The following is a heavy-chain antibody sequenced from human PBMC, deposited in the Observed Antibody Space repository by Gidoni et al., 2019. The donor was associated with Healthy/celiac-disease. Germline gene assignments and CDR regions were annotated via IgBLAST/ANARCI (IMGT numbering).Heavy chain of an antibody. J-gene: IGHJ6*02. CDR2: INSDGSST. V-gene: IGHV3-74*01. Sequence: VQLLASWGGLVQPGGSLRLSCPVSGFTFSSYWMHWVRQAPGKGLVWVSRINSDGSSTSYEDSVKGRFTISRDNAKNTLYLQMNSLRAEDTAVYYCATNSGSHPDYYYGMDVWGQGTTVTVSS. D-gene: IGHD1-26*01. CDR3: ATNSGSHPDYYYGMDV. CDR1: GFTFSSYW.